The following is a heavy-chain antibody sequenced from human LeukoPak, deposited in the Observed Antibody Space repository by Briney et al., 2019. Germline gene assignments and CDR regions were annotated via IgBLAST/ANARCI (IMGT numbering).Heavy chain of an antibody. Sequence: PGGSLRLSCAASGFTFSSYSMNWVRQAPGKGLEWVGFIRSKAYGGTTEYAASVKGRFTISRDDSKSIAYLQMNSLKTEDTAVYYCTSGSYPDYWGQGTLVTVSS. D-gene: IGHD1-26*01. V-gene: IGHV3-49*04. CDR1: GFTFSSYS. CDR3: TSGSYPDY. J-gene: IGHJ4*02. CDR2: IRSKAYGGTT.